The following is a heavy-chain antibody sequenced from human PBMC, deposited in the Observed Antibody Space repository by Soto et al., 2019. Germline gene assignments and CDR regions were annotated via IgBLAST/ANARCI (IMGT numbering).Heavy chain of an antibody. V-gene: IGHV3-30-3*01. CDR3: ARDHTYYYDSSGYYYLDY. CDR1: GFTFSSYA. D-gene: IGHD3-22*01. J-gene: IGHJ4*02. Sequence: QVQLAESGGGVVQPGRSLRLSCAASGFTFSSYAMHWVRQAPGKGLEWVAVISYDGSNKYYADSVKGRFTISRDNSKNTLYLQMNSLRAEDTAVYYCARDHTYYYDSSGYYYLDYWGQGTLVTVSS. CDR2: ISYDGSNK.